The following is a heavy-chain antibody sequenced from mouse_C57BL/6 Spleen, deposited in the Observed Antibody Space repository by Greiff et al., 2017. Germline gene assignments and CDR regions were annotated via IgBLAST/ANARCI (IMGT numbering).Heavy chain of an antibody. D-gene: IGHD1-1*01. CDR3: ARHDYYYGSSSYYYAMDY. CDR2: IWSDGST. V-gene: IGHV2-6-1*01. CDR1: GFSLTSYG. J-gene: IGHJ4*01. Sequence: QVQLKESGPGLVAPSQSLSITCTVSGFSLTSYGVHWVRQPPGKGLEWLVVIWSDGSTTYNSALNSRLSISKDNSKSQVFLKMNSLQTDDTAMYYCARHDYYYGSSSYYYAMDYWGQGTSVTVSS.